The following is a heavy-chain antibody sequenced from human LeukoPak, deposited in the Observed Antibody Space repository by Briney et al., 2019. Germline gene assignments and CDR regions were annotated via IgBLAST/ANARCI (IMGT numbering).Heavy chain of an antibody. CDR3: AKSDCGGDGCKLLNY. J-gene: IGHJ4*02. CDR1: GFTSSNFA. D-gene: IGHD2-21*01. CDR2: ISDSGDAT. Sequence: GGSLRLSCAASGFTSSNFAMAWVRQAPGKGLEWVSSISDSGDATGYAESVKGRFTISRDNSKGTVWLQMNSLRAEDTAVYYCAKSDCGGDGCKLLNYWAQGTLVTVSS. V-gene: IGHV3-23*01.